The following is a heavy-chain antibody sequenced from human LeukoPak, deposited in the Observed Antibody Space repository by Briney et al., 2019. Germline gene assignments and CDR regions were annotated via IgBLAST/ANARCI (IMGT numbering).Heavy chain of an antibody. CDR2: IYYSGST. Sequence: PSQTLSLTCSVSGGSISSGGCFWSWIRQPPGKGLEWIGYIYYSGSTYYNPSLKSRVTISVDTSRKQFSLKLSSVTAADTAVYYCARLLSGSGSYYSEYWGQGTLVIVSS. D-gene: IGHD3-10*01. J-gene: IGHJ4*02. CDR1: GGSISSGGCF. V-gene: IGHV4-31*03. CDR3: ARLLSGSGSYYSEY.